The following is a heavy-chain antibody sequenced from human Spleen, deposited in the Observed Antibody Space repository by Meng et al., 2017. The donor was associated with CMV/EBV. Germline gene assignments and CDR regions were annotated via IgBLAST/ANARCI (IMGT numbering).Heavy chain of an antibody. CDR2: ISSSSTYI. J-gene: IGHJ4*02. V-gene: IGHV3-21*01. CDR3: AKGGGRGATWRYYLDY. Sequence: GESLKISCAASGFTSSSYGMNWVRQAPGKGLEWVSSISSSSTYIHYADSVKGRFTISRDNSKNTLYLQMDSLRAEDTAVYYCAKGGGRGATWRYYLDYWGQGTLVTVSS. D-gene: IGHD1-26*01. CDR1: GFTSSSYG.